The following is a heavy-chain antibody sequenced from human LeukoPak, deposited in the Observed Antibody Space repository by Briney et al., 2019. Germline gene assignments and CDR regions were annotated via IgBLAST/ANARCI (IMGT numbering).Heavy chain of an antibody. J-gene: IGHJ4*02. V-gene: IGHV3-30*18. D-gene: IGHD3-22*01. CDR2: ISYDGSNK. CDR1: GFTFSSSG. CDR3: AKRGQYSSGYSDYFDH. Sequence: GGSLRLSCVASGFTFSSSGMHWVRQAPGKGLEWVAVISYDGSNKYHADSVKGRFTISRDNSKNTLYLQMNSLRAEDTAVYYCAKRGQYSSGYSDYFDHWGQGTLVTVSS.